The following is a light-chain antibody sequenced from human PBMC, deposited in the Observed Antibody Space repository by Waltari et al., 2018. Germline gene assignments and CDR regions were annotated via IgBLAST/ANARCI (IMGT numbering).Light chain of an antibody. CDR1: QSISSW. CDR2: DAS. V-gene: IGKV1-5*01. Sequence: DIQMTQSPSTLSASVGDRVTITCWASQSISSWLAWYQQKPGKAHKLLIYDASSLESGVPSRFSGSGSGTEFTLTISSLQPDDFATYYCQQYNSYWTFGQGTKVEIK. CDR3: QQYNSYWT. J-gene: IGKJ1*01.